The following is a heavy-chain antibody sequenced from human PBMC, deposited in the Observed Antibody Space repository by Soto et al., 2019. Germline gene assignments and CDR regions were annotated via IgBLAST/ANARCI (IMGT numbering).Heavy chain of an antibody. CDR3: ARDGDGYKSPFDY. V-gene: IGHV1-18*01. CDR1: GYTFTTYG. D-gene: IGHD5-12*01. CDR2: INPYTGYT. J-gene: IGHJ4*02. Sequence: QVQMVQSGDEVKRPGASVKVSCKASGYTFTTYGISWVRQAPGQGLEWMGWINPYTGYTRYGQNLQGRVTVTTDTSTSTAYMELRSLTSDDTAVYYCARDGDGYKSPFDYWGQGTLVTVSS.